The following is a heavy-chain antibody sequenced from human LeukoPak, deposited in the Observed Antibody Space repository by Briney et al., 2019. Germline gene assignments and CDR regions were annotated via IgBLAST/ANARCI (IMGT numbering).Heavy chain of an antibody. D-gene: IGHD3-22*01. Sequence: GGSLRLFCAASGFTFSSYAMHWVRQAPGKGLEWVAVISYDGSNKYYADSVKGRFTISRDNSKNTLYLQMNSLRAEDTAVYYCARVRPYYYDSSIWEDAFDIWGQGTMVTVSS. V-gene: IGHV3-30*14. J-gene: IGHJ3*02. CDR3: ARVRPYYYDSSIWEDAFDI. CDR2: ISYDGSNK. CDR1: GFTFSSYA.